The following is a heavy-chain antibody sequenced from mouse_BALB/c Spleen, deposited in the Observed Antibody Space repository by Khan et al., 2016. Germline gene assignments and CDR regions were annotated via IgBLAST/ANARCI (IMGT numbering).Heavy chain of an antibody. CDR1: GYTFTNYG. CDR3: ARDFGSSYGWFAY. CDR2: INTYTGEP. D-gene: IGHD1-1*01. V-gene: IGHV9-3-1*01. J-gene: IGHJ3*01. Sequence: QIQLVQSGPELKKPGETVKISCKASGYTFTNYGMNWVKQAPGKGLKWMGWINTYTGEPTYADDFKGRFAFSLETSASTAYLQINNLKNEDTATYVCARDFGSSYGWFAYWGQGTLVTVSA.